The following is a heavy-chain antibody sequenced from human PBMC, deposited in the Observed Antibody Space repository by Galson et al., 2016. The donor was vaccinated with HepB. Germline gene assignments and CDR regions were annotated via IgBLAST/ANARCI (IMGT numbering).Heavy chain of an antibody. Sequence: QSGAEVKKPGESLRISCKASGYSFSSFWIGWVRQMPGKGLEWMGIIYPGDSDTRDSPSFQGQVTISADRSINTAYLQWSSLKASDTAMYYCARRAHYYGSEFDYWGQGTLVTVSS. CDR3: ARRAHYYGSEFDY. CDR2: IYPGDSDT. CDR1: GYSFSSFW. V-gene: IGHV5-51*01. J-gene: IGHJ4*02. D-gene: IGHD3-10*01.